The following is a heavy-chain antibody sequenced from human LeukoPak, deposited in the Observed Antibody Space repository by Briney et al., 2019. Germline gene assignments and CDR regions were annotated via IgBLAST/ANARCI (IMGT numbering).Heavy chain of an antibody. Sequence: PGGSLRLSCAASGFTFSSYGMHWVRQAPGKGLEWVAVIWYDGSNKYYADSVKGRFTISRDNSKNTLYLQMNSLRAEDTAVYYCAKDTPLYYYAMDVWGQGTTVTVSS. CDR3: AKDTPLYYYAMDV. CDR2: IWYDGSNK. V-gene: IGHV3-33*06. CDR1: GFTFSSYG. J-gene: IGHJ6*02.